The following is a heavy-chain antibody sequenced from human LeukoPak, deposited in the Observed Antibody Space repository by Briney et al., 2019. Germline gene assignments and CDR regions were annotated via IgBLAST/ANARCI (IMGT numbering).Heavy chain of an antibody. CDR2: IYYSGTT. V-gene: IGHV4-39*01. CDR3: ATLNTDGWYFDN. CDR1: GDSILTRTYY. Sequence: PSETLSLTCTVSGDSILTRTYYWGWIPQPPGKGLEWIESIYYSGTTHYNPSHKSRVTISVDTSENQFSLELHSVTAADTAVYYCATLNTDGWYFDNWGQGTLVTVSS. D-gene: IGHD5-24*01. J-gene: IGHJ4*02.